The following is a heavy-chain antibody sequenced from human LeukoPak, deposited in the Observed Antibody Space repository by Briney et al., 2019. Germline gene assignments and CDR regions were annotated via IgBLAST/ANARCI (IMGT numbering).Heavy chain of an antibody. V-gene: IGHV1-58*02. CDR3: AANTSGYSSGWYNQFDYYYGMDV. Sequence: GTSVKVSCKASGFTFTSSAMQWVRQARRQRLEWIGWIVVGSGNTNYAQKFQERVTITRDMSTSTAYMELSSLRSEDTAVYYRAANTSGYSSGWYNQFDYYYGMDVWGQGTTVTVSS. D-gene: IGHD6-19*01. CDR1: GFTFTSSA. CDR2: IVVGSGNT. J-gene: IGHJ6*02.